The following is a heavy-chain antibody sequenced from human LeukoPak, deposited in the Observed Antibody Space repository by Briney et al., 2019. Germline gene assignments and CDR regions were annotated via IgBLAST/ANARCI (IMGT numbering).Heavy chain of an antibody. D-gene: IGHD6-19*01. J-gene: IGHJ4*02. CDR3: ARGSVAGSLDS. CDR1: GFSFSNYG. CDR2: IGGSGSYHT. V-gene: IGHV3-21*01. Sequence: GGALRLSCAVSGFSFSNYGMNWVGQTPGTGLKGVSGIGGSGSYHTYYADSVRGRFTISRDNAKNSLYLQMNSLRAEDTAVYYCARGSVAGSLDSWGQGTLVTLSS.